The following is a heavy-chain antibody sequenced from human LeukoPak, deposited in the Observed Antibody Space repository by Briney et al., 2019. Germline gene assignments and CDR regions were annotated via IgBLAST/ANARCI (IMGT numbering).Heavy chain of an antibody. Sequence: GASVKVSCKASGYTFTGYYMHWVRQAPGQGLEWMGWINPNSGGTNYAQKFQGRVTMTRDTSISTAYMELSRLRSDDTAVYYCATLWLPYRIEKMGYFDYWGQGTLVTVSS. CDR1: GYTFTGYY. V-gene: IGHV1-2*02. D-gene: IGHD3-22*01. CDR2: INPNSGGT. J-gene: IGHJ4*02. CDR3: ATLWLPYRIEKMGYFDY.